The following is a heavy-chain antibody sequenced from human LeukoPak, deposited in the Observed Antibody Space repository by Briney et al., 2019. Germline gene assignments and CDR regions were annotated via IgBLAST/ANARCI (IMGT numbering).Heavy chain of an antibody. J-gene: IGHJ4*02. CDR1: GFTFSTYW. CDR2: IKGDESAK. V-gene: IGHV3-7*01. CDR3: ARVVGGSFDY. D-gene: IGHD1-26*01. Sequence: GGSLRLSCAASGFTFSTYWMAWVRQAPGKGLEWVANIKGDESAKHQADSVKGRFTISRDNAQNSVYLQMSNLRGEDTAVYYCARVVGGSFDYGGQGTLVTVSS.